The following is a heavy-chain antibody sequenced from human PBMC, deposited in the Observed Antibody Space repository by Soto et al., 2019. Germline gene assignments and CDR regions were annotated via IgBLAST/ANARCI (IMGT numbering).Heavy chain of an antibody. J-gene: IGHJ4*02. V-gene: IGHV3-74*01. CDR2: INSDGSST. D-gene: IGHD3-3*01. CDR1: GFTFSSYW. CDR3: ARDRPSYDFWSGYYTGSHVQNY. Sequence: GGSLRLSCAASGFTFSSYWMHWVRQAPGKGLVWVSRINSDGSSTSYADSVKGRFAISRDNAKNTLYLQMNSLRAEDTAVYYCARDRPSYDFWSGYYTGSHVQNYWGQGTLVTVSS.